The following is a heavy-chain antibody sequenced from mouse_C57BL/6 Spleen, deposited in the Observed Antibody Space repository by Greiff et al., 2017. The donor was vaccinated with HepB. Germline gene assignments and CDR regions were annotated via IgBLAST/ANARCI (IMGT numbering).Heavy chain of an antibody. V-gene: IGHV1-69*01. CDR3: AGGGWLLPWFAY. J-gene: IGHJ3*01. Sequence: QVQLQQPGAELVMPGASVKLSCKASGYTFTSYWMHWVKQRPGQGLEWIGEIDPSDSYTNYNQKFKGKSTLTVDKSSSTAYMQLSSLTSEDSAVFYCAGGGWLLPWFAYWGQGTLVTVSA. CDR1: GYTFTSYW. CDR2: IDPSDSYT. D-gene: IGHD2-3*01.